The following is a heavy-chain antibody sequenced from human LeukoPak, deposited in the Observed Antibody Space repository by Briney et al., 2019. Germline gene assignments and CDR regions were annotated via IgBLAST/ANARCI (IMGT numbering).Heavy chain of an antibody. D-gene: IGHD5-18*01. CDR1: GGSFSGYY. Sequence: PSETLSLTCAVYGGSFSGYYWSWIRQPPGKGLEWIGEINHSGSTNYNPSLKSRVTISVDTSKNQFSLKLSSVTAADTAFYYCATLDTAMVGDYWGQGTLVTVSS. V-gene: IGHV4-34*01. CDR2: INHSGST. J-gene: IGHJ4*02. CDR3: ATLDTAMVGDY.